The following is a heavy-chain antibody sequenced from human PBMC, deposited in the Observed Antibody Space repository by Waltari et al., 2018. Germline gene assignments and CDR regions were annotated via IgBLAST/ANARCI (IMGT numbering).Heavy chain of an antibody. Sequence: EVQLVESGGGLVKPGGSLRLSCAASGFPFSSYSMNWVRQAPGKGLEWVSSISSSSSYIYYADSVKGRFTISRDNAKNSLYLQMNSLRAEDTAVYYCATDIVVVPAAEDYWGQGTLVTVSS. V-gene: IGHV3-21*01. J-gene: IGHJ4*02. CDR1: GFPFSSYS. CDR2: ISSSSSYI. D-gene: IGHD2-2*01. CDR3: ATDIVVVPAAEDY.